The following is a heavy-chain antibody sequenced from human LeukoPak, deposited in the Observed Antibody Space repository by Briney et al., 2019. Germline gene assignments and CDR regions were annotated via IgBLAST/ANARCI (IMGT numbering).Heavy chain of an antibody. J-gene: IGHJ4*02. CDR2: ISYDGSNK. CDR3: RSNFDY. D-gene: IGHD1-1*01. Sequence: GRSLRLSCAASGFTFSSYGMHWVRQAPGKGLEWVAVISYDGSNKYYADSVKGRFTISRDNSKNTLYLQMDSLRAEDTAVYYTRSNFDYWGQGTLVTVSS. CDR1: GFTFSSYG. V-gene: IGHV3-30*03.